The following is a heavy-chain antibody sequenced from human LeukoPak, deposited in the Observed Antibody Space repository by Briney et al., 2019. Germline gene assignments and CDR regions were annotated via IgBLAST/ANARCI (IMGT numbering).Heavy chain of an antibody. D-gene: IGHD3-10*01. CDR3: ARSPITMVRGYYFDY. CDR1: GGSISSYY. CDR2: IYYSGGT. V-gene: IGHV4-59*01. J-gene: IGHJ4*02. Sequence: PSETLSLTCTVSGGSISSYYWSWIRQPPGKGLEWIGYIYYSGGTNYNPSLKSRVTISVDTSKNQFSLKLSSVTAADTAVYYCARSPITMVRGYYFDYWGQGTLVTVSS.